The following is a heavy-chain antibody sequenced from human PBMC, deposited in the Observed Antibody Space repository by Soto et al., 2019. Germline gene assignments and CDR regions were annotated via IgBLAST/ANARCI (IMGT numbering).Heavy chain of an antibody. V-gene: IGHV1-18*01. CDR3: AREGTDDYGDY. CDR2: ISANNSDT. Sequence: QVQLVQSGAEVKKPGASVKVSCKASGYTFSSYGISWVRQAPGQGLEWMGWISANNSDTSYAQKLQGRVTMTTDTSTRTAYMELRSLRSDETAMYYCAREGTDDYGDYWGQGTQVTVSS. D-gene: IGHD3-10*01. CDR1: GYTFSSYG. J-gene: IGHJ4*02.